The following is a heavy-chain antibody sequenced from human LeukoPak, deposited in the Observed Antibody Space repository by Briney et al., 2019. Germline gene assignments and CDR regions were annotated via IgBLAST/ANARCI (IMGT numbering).Heavy chain of an antibody. CDR1: GFTFSSYA. D-gene: IGHD6-19*01. CDR2: ISGSGGST. V-gene: IGHV3-23*01. CDR3: AKGDSGLPSHWAFDI. J-gene: IGHJ3*02. Sequence: GGSLRLSCAASGFTFSSYAMSWVRQAPGKGLEWVSAISGSGGSTYYADPVKGRFTISRDNSKNTLYLQMNSLRAEDTAVYYCAKGDSGLPSHWAFDIWGQGTMVTVSS.